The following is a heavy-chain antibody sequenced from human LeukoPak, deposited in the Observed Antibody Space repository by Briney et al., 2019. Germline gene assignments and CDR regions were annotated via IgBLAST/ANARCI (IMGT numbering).Heavy chain of an antibody. D-gene: IGHD1-26*01. Sequence: ASVKVSCKASGYTFTSYDINWVRQATGQGLGWMGWMNPNSGNTGYAQKFQGRVTMTRNTSISTAYMELSSLRSEDTAVYYCASVGASLSDAFDIWGQGTMVTVSS. J-gene: IGHJ3*02. CDR3: ASVGASLSDAFDI. V-gene: IGHV1-8*01. CDR2: MNPNSGNT. CDR1: GYTFTSYD.